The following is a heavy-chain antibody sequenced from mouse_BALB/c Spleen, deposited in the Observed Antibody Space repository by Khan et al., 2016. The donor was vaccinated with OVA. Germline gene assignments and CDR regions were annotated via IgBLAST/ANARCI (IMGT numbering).Heavy chain of an antibody. V-gene: IGHV5-12-2*01. Sequence: EVQLVESGGGLVQPGGSLKLSCAASGFTFSSNTMSWVRQTPEKRLEWVAYITNGGGSTYYPDTVKGRFTISRDNAKNTLYLQMSSLTSEDTAMYYCARVPTFITTALDYWGQGTSVTVSS. D-gene: IGHD1-2*01. CDR3: ARVPTFITTALDY. CDR2: ITNGGGST. J-gene: IGHJ4*01. CDR1: GFTFSSNT.